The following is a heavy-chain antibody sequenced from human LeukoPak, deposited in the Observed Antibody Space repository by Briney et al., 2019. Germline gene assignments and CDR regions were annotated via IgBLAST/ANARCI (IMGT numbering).Heavy chain of an antibody. CDR1: GGSVSSGSYY. D-gene: IGHD2-21*02. V-gene: IGHV4-61*01. CDR3: ARELTYCGGDCYPRWFDP. CDR2: TYHSGST. J-gene: IGHJ5*02. Sequence: SETLSLTCTVSGGSVSSGSYYWSWIRQPPGKGLEWIGYTYHSGSTNHNPSLKSRVTISVDTSKNQFSLNLISVTAADTAVYYCARELTYCGGDCYPRWFDPWGQGTLVTVSS.